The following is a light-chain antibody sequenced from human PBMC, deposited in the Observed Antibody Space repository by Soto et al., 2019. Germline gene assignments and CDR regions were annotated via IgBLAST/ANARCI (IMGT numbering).Light chain of an antibody. Sequence: QSALTQPGSVSGSPGQPITISCTGTSSDVGGYNYVSWYQQHPGKAPKLMIYDVSNRPSGVSNRFSGSKSGNTASLTISGLQAEHEADYYCSSYTSSSTVVFGGGTKLTVL. V-gene: IGLV2-14*01. CDR1: SSDVGGYNY. CDR3: SSYTSSSTVV. CDR2: DVS. J-gene: IGLJ2*01.